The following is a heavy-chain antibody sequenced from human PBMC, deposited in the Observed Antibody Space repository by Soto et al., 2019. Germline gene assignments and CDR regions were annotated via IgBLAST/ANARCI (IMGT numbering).Heavy chain of an antibody. Sequence: QVQLVQSGAEVKKPGASVKVSCKGSGYTFTSYHINWVRQATGHELEWMGWMNPNSGNTGYAQTLQGRVTMTWDTSISTAYMELSSLRFEDTAMYYCARGHISSTKNWLDPWGQGTLDTVS. D-gene: IGHD6-6*01. CDR3: ARGHISSTKNWLDP. CDR2: MNPNSGNT. CDR1: GYTFTSYH. J-gene: IGHJ5*02. V-gene: IGHV1-8*01.